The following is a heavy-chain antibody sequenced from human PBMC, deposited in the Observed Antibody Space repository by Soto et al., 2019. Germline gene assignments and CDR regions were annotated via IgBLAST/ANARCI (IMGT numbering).Heavy chain of an antibody. J-gene: IGHJ6*02. CDR3: ASPPPYSSSSPYYYGMDV. V-gene: IGHV3-23*01. CDR2: ISGSGGST. CDR1: GFTFSSYA. D-gene: IGHD6-6*01. Sequence: PGGSLRLSCAASGFTFSSYAMSWVRQAPGKGLEWVSAISGSGGSTYYADSVKGRFTISRDNSKNTLYLQMNSLRAEDTAVYYCASPPPYSSSSPYYYGMDVWGQGTTVTVSS.